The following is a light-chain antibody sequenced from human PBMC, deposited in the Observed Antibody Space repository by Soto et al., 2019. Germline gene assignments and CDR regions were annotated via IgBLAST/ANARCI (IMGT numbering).Light chain of an antibody. V-gene: IGKV3-15*01. Sequence: EIVITQSPATLSVSPGERATLSCRASQSVGSNLAWYQQKPGQAPRLLIYGASTRATGIPARFSGSGSGTEFTRTISGLQSEDFARCFCQQYNNWPPDRTFGQGTKVEIK. CDR3: QQYNNWPPDRT. CDR2: GAS. CDR1: QSVGSN. J-gene: IGKJ1*01.